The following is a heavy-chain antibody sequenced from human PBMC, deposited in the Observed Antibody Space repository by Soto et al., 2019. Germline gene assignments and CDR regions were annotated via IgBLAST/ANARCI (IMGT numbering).Heavy chain of an antibody. CDR3: AREPVTNTPAFDI. J-gene: IGHJ3*02. Sequence: SETLSLTCAVYGGSFSGYYWSWIRQPPGKGLEWIGEINHSGSTNYNPSLKSRVTISVDTSKNQFSLKLSSVTAADTAVYYCAREPVTNTPAFDIWGQGTMVTVSS. V-gene: IGHV4-34*01. CDR2: INHSGST. CDR1: GGSFSGYY. D-gene: IGHD2-8*01.